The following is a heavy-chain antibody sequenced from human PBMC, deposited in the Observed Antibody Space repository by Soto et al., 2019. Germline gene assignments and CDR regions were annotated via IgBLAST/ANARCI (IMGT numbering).Heavy chain of an antibody. CDR2: INYRGRT. CDR1: GGSISEYH. V-gene: IGHV4-59*01. J-gene: IGHJ4*02. CDR3: ARMTVLGATSPYFAC. Sequence: QVQLQESGPGLVKPSETLSLTCTVSGGSISEYHWNWIRQPPGKGLAWVGYINYRGRTNYNPSLKSSLTISLGPPTKPLSLSLMSVTAAHTAVSYCARMTVLGATSPYFACWGQGTLVTVSS. D-gene: IGHD3-16*01.